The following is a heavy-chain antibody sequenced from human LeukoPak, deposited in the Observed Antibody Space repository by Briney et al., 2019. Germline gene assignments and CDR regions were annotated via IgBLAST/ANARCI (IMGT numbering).Heavy chain of an antibody. J-gene: IGHJ4*02. V-gene: IGHV4-34*01. CDR1: GGSFSGYY. CDR2: INHSGST. CDR3: ARGGGYSSSWYNY. Sequence: PSETLSLTCAVYGGSFSGYYWSWIRQPPGKGLEWIGEINHSGSTNYNPSLKSRVTISVDTSKNQFSLKLSSVTAADTAVYYCARGGGYSSSWYNYWGQGTLVTVSS. D-gene: IGHD6-13*01.